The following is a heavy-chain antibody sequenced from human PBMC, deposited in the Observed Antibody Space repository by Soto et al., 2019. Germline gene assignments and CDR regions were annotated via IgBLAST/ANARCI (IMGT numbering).Heavy chain of an antibody. J-gene: IGHJ5*02. CDR3: AKTFCSSTSCYEIDP. D-gene: IGHD2-2*01. CDR1: GFTLSSYG. CDR2: ISYDGSNK. Sequence: GGSLRLSCAASGFTLSSYGMHWVRQAPGKGLEWVAVISYDGSNKYYADSVKGRFTISRDNSKNTLYLQMNSLRAEDTAVYYCAKTFCSSTSCYEIDPWGQGTLVTVSS. V-gene: IGHV3-30*18.